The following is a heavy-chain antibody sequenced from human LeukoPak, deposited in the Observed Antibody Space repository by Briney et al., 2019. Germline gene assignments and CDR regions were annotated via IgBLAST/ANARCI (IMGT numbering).Heavy chain of an antibody. CDR1: GGSITSYY. CDR3: ARGSGWLPDW. Sequence: PSETLSLTCTISGGSITSYYWSWIRQPPGKGLEWIGYIYYSGNTNYNPSLKSRVTISVDTSDNEFSLQLTSVTSAGTAVYYCARGSGWLPDWWGQGTLVTVSS. CDR2: IYYSGNT. J-gene: IGHJ4*02. V-gene: IGHV4-59*01. D-gene: IGHD6-19*01.